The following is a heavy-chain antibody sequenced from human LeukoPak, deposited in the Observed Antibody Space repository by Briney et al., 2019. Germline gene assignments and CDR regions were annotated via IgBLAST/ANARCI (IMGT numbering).Heavy chain of an antibody. V-gene: IGHV3-23*01. CDR1: GFTFSSYA. J-gene: IGHJ4*02. Sequence: PGGSLRLSCAASGFTFSSYAMSWVRQAPGKGLEWVSAISGSGGSTYYADSVKGRFTISRDNSKNTLYLQMNSLRAEDTAVYYCAKANSPKPHSSGWYSYWGQGTLVTVSS. D-gene: IGHD6-19*01. CDR3: AKANSPKPHSSGWYSY. CDR2: ISGSGGST.